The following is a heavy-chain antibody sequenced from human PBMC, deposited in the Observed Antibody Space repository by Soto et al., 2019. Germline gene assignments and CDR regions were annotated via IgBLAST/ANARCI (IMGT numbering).Heavy chain of an antibody. CDR3: AKDHVGAPSGENGMDV. V-gene: IGHV3-30*18. CDR2: ISYDGSNK. J-gene: IGHJ6*02. D-gene: IGHD1-26*01. CDR1: GFTFSSYG. Sequence: PGGSLRLSCAASGFTFSSYGMHWVRQAPGKGLEWVAVISYDGSNKYYADSVKGRFTISRDNSKNTLYLQMNSLRAEDTAVYYCAKDHVGAPSGENGMDVWGQGTTVTVSS.